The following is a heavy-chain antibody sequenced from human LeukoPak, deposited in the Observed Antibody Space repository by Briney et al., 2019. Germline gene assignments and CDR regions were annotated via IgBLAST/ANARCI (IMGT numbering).Heavy chain of an antibody. V-gene: IGHV1-18*01. Sequence: GASVKVSCKASGYTFTSYGISWVRQAPGQGLEWMGWISAYNGNTNYAQKLQGRVTMTTDTSTNTAYMELRSLRSDDTAVYYGARGVDTAMVDYYYYYGMDVWGQGTTVTVSS. CDR1: GYTFTSYG. J-gene: IGHJ6*02. D-gene: IGHD5-18*01. CDR2: ISAYNGNT. CDR3: ARGVDTAMVDYYYYYGMDV.